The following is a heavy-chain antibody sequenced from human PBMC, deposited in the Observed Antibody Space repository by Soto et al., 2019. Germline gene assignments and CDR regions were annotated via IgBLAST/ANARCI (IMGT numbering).Heavy chain of an antibody. CDR3: VVRFGNLSFFDY. D-gene: IGHD3-16*02. J-gene: IGHJ4*02. Sequence: SETLSLTCSIYGGSISTSSYYWGWIRQPPGKGLEWIGSIHYSGSTSYNPSLKSRVTMSADTSKNHFSLRLSTVTAADTAVYYCVVRFGNLSFFDYWGQGTLVTVSS. CDR2: IHYSGST. V-gene: IGHV4-39*02. CDR1: GGSISTSSYY.